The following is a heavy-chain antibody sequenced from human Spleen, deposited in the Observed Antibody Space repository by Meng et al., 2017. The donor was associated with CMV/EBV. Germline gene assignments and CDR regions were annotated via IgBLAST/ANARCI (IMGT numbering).Heavy chain of an antibody. V-gene: IGHV3-23*01. Sequence: LSLTCAASGFSFSNYAMSWVRQAPGKGLKWVSTISGSGGSTSYADSVEGRFTISRDNSKKMVFLQMNSLRAEDTAVYYCAKEVFRGAFSAFDIWGQGTMVTVSS. J-gene: IGHJ3*02. CDR3: AKEVFRGAFSAFDI. CDR2: ISGSGGST. D-gene: IGHD3-10*01. CDR1: GFSFSNYA.